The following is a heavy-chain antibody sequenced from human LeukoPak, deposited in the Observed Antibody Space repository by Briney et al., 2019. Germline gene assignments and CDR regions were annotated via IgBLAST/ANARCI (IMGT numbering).Heavy chain of an antibody. CDR1: GGSFSGYY. D-gene: IGHD4-11*01. Sequence: SETLSLTCAVYGGSFSGYYWSWIRQPPGKGLEWIGEINHSGSTNYNPSLKSRVTISVDTSKNQFSLKLSSVTAADTAVYYCARGPYSNYVLAQYLDYWGQGTLVTVSS. CDR3: ARGPYSNYVLAQYLDY. CDR2: INHSGST. J-gene: IGHJ4*02. V-gene: IGHV4-34*01.